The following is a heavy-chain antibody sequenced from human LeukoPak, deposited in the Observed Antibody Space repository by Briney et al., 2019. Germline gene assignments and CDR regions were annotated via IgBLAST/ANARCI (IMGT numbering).Heavy chain of an antibody. V-gene: IGHV4-39*01. CDR3: ASWPLVDMTTSGLDY. D-gene: IGHD5-24*01. J-gene: IGHJ4*02. Sequence: SETLSLTCTVSGGSISSSSHYRGWIRQPPGKGLEWIGTIYYSGSAYYNPSPNSRVTISVDTSKNQFSLKLSSVTAADTAVYYCASWPLVDMTTSGLDYWGQGTLVTVSS. CDR1: GGSISSSSHY. CDR2: IYYSGSA.